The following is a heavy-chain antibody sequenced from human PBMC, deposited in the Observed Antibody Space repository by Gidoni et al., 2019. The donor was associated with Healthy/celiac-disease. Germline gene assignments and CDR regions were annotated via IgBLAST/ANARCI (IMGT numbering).Heavy chain of an antibody. V-gene: IGHV3-30-3*01. Sequence: QVQLVESGGGVVQPGRSLRLSCADSGFTFSSSAMHWVRQAPGKGLEWVAVISYDGSNKYYADSVKGRFTISRDNSKNTLYLQMNSLRAEDTAVYYCARAEYYYDSSGYLLGDYWGQGTLVTVSS. CDR3: ARAEYYYDSSGYLLGDY. J-gene: IGHJ4*02. CDR1: GFTFSSSA. CDR2: ISYDGSNK. D-gene: IGHD3-22*01.